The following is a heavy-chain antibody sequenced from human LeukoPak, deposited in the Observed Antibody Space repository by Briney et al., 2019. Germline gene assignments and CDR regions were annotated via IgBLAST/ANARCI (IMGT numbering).Heavy chain of an antibody. CDR1: GGTFSSYA. Sequence: GASVKVSCKASGGTFSSYAISWVRQAPGQGLEWMGRIIPIFGTANYAQKFQGRVTITTDESTSTAYMKLSSLRSEDTAVYYCARDSPPLLSRGSSGLGYFDLWGRGTLVTVSS. J-gene: IGHJ2*01. V-gene: IGHV1-69*05. CDR2: IIPIFGTA. CDR3: ARDSPPLLSRGSSGLGYFDL. D-gene: IGHD6-6*01.